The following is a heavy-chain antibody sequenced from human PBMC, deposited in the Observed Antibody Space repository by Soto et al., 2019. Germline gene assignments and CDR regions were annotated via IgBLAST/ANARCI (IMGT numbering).Heavy chain of an antibody. CDR2: IYYSGST. CDR1: GGSISSSSYY. D-gene: IGHD1-1*01. CDR3: ARLRRGSPATG. J-gene: IGHJ4*02. Sequence: SESLSLTCTVSGGSISSSSYYWGWIRQPPGKGLEWIGSIYYSGSTYYNPSLKSRVTISVDTSKNQFSLKLSSVTAADTAVYYCARLRRGSPATGWGQGTLVTVSS. V-gene: IGHV4-39*01.